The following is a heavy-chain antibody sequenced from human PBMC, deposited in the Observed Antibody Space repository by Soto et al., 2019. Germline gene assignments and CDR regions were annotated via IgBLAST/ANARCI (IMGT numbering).Heavy chain of an antibody. D-gene: IGHD3-10*01. CDR2: IYYSGST. Sequence: SETLSLTCTVSGGSISSYYWSWIRQPPGKGLEWIGYIYYSGSTNYNPSLKSRVTISVDTSKNQFSLKLSSVTAADTAVYYCARHAVLLWFGELFIFDYWGQGTLVTVSS. CDR1: GGSISSYY. J-gene: IGHJ4*02. V-gene: IGHV4-59*08. CDR3: ARHAVLLWFGELFIFDY.